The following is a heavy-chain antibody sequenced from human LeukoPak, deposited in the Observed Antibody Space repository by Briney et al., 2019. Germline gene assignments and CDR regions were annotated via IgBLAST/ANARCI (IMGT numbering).Heavy chain of an antibody. CDR2: INPNSGGT. D-gene: IGHD1-26*01. CDR1: GYTFTGYY. CDR3: ARVLGSGSYRGAFDI. J-gene: IGHJ3*02. Sequence: ASVKVSCKASGYTFTGYYMHWVRQAPGQGLEWMGWINPNSGGTNYAQKFQGRVTMTRDTSISTAYMELRSLRSDDTAVYYCARVLGSGSYRGAFDIWGQGTMVTVSS. V-gene: IGHV1-2*02.